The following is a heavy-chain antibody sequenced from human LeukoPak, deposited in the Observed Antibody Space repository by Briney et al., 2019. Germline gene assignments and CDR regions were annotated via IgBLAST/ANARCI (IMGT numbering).Heavy chain of an antibody. CDR1: GYTLTELS. CDR3: ATGYSSGWHPYYFDY. Sequence: GASVKVSCKVSGYTLTELSMHWVRQAPGKGLEWMGGFDPEDGETIYAQKFQARVTMTEDTSTDTAYMELSSLRSEDTAVYYCATGYSSGWHPYYFDYWGQGTLVTVSS. J-gene: IGHJ4*02. D-gene: IGHD6-19*01. V-gene: IGHV1-24*01. CDR2: FDPEDGET.